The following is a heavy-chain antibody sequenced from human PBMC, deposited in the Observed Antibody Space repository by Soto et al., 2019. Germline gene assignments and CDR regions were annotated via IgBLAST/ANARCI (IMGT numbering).Heavy chain of an antibody. CDR1: GFTFSSYW. CDR2: IKQDGSEK. V-gene: IGHV3-7*01. Sequence: PGGSLRLSCAASGFTFSSYWMSWVRQAPGKGLEWVANIKQDGSEKYYVDSVKGRFTISRDNAKNSLYLQMNSLRAEDTAVYYCARLGEDYGDKFDYWGQGTLVTVSS. J-gene: IGHJ4*02. D-gene: IGHD4-17*01. CDR3: ARLGEDYGDKFDY.